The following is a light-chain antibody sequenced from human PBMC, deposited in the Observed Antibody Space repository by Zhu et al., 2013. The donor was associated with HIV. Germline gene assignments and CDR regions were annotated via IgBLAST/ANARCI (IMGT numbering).Light chain of an antibody. CDR2: LGS. V-gene: IGKV2-28*01. Sequence: DIVMTQSPLSLTVTPGEPASISCRSSQSLLHSDGYNYLDWYLQKPGQSPQLLIYLGSNRASGVPDRFSGSGSGTDFALHISRVEAEDVGVYYCMEALQTPRTFGGGTKVEIK. CDR3: MEALQTPRT. J-gene: IGKJ4*01. CDR1: QSLLHSDGYNY.